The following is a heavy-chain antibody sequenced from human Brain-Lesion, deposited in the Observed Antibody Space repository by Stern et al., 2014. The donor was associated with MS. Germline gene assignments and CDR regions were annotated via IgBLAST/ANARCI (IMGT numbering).Heavy chain of an antibody. J-gene: IGHJ6*02. CDR2: IFNSGSP. V-gene: IGHV4-61*02. CDR1: GGSISSGGYY. CDR3: ARGRVVPGFQYYATDV. D-gene: IGHD2-2*01. Sequence: QVQLVQSGPGLVKPSQTLSLSCTVSGGSISSGGYYWSWIRQPAGKGLEWIGRIFNSGSPSYNPPLKSRVPIPIATSKTQFSLRLTPMTAADTAVYYCARGRVVPGFQYYATDVWGQGTTVIVSS.